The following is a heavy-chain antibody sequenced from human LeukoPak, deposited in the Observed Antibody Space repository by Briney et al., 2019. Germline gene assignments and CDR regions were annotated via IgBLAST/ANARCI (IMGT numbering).Heavy chain of an antibody. D-gene: IGHD3-22*01. J-gene: IGHJ5*02. CDR2: VYYSGTT. V-gene: IGHV4-59*08. Sequence: SETLSLTCTVSGGSISPYYWTWIRQSPGKGLEWIGSVYYSGTTKYSPSLNSRLTLSVDTSNNQVSLMLKSVTAADTAVFYCARHTYYDTHGFHLGWFDPWGQGSLVSVSS. CDR1: GGSISPYY. CDR3: ARHTYYDTHGFHLGWFDP.